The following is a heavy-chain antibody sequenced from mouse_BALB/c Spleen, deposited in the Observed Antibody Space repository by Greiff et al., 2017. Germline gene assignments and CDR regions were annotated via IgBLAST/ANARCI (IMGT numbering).Heavy chain of an antibody. CDR2: ISYDGSN. Sequence: EVQVVESGPGLVKPSQSLSLTCSVTGYSITSGYYWNWIRQFPGNKLEWMGYISYDGSNNYNPSLKNRISITRDTSKNQFFLKLNSVTTEDTATYYCARGGYYGSLDYWGQGTTLTVSS. CDR3: ARGGYYGSLDY. CDR1: GYSITSGYY. V-gene: IGHV3-6*02. J-gene: IGHJ2*01. D-gene: IGHD1-1*01.